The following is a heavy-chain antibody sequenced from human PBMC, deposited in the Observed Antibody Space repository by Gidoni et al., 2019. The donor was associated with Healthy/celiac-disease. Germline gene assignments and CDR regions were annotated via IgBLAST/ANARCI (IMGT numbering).Heavy chain of an antibody. CDR3: ARTREGYYYYGMDV. CDR1: GFTFSSYA. CDR2: ISYDGSNK. D-gene: IGHD1-26*01. V-gene: IGHV3-30-3*01. J-gene: IGHJ6*02. Sequence: QVQLVESGGGVVQPGRSLRLSCAASGFTFSSYAMHWVRQAPGKGLEWVAVISYDGSNKYYADSVKGRFTISRDNSKNTLYLQMNSLRAEDTAVYYCARTREGYYYYGMDVWGQGTTVTVSS.